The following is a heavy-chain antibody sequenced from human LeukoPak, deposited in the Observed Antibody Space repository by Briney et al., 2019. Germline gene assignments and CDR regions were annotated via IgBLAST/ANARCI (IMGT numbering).Heavy chain of an antibody. J-gene: IGHJ6*04. D-gene: IGHD3-10*02. CDR2: ISGSGTNT. V-gene: IGHV3-23*01. CDR1: GFTFSSYA. CDR3: AELGITMIGGV. Sequence: GGSLRLSCAASGFTFSSYAMTWVRQAPGKGLEWVSVISGSGTNTDYADSVKGRFTISRDNAKNSLYLQMNSLRAEDTAVYYCAELGITMIGGVWGKGTTVTISS.